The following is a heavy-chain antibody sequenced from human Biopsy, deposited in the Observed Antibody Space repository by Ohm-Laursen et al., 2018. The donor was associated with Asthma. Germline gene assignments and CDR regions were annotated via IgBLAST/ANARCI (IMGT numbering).Heavy chain of an antibody. V-gene: IGHV3-33*01. Sequence: PLRLSCAASGFAFGSYGLHWVRQAPGKGLEWVADIWFDGSNKHYADSVKGRFTISRDNSKNTLYLQMNSLRAEDTALYYCGRERSYMVDYWGQGTLVTVSS. CDR2: IWFDGSNK. J-gene: IGHJ4*02. CDR3: GRERSYMVDY. CDR1: GFAFGSYG. D-gene: IGHD3-10*01.